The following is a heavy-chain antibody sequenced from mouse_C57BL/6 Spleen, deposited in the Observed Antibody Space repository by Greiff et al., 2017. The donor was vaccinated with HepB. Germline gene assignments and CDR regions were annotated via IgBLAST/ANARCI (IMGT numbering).Heavy chain of an antibody. CDR3: ARQVYYDYDGYYAMDY. D-gene: IGHD2-4*01. Sequence: VKLMESGPGLVAPSQSLSITCTVSGFSLTSYGVHWVRQPPGKGLEWLVVIWSDGSTTYNSALKSRLSISKDNSKSQVFLKMNSLQTDDTAMYYCARQVYYDYDGYYAMDYWGQGTSVTVSS. J-gene: IGHJ4*01. V-gene: IGHV2-6-1*01. CDR1: GFSLTSYG. CDR2: IWSDGST.